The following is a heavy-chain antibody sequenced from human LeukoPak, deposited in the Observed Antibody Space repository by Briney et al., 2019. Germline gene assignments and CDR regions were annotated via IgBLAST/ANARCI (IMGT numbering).Heavy chain of an antibody. Sequence: ASVKVSCKASGYSFTVYQMHWVRQAPGQGLEWVGWINPNSGGTKYAQNFQGRVTMTRDTSISTAYMELGSLRFDDTAVYYCARGRGMTMVSYFDYWGQGALVTVSS. CDR3: ARGRGMTMVSYFDY. D-gene: IGHD3-10*01. CDR2: INPNSGGT. J-gene: IGHJ4*02. V-gene: IGHV1-2*02. CDR1: GYSFTVYQ.